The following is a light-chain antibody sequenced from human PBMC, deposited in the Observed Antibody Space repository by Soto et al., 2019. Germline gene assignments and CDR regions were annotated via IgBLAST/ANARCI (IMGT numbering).Light chain of an antibody. CDR1: SSDVGSYNL. V-gene: IGLV2-23*01. CDR2: EDT. Sequence: QSALTQPASVSGSPGQSIAISCTGTSSDVGSYNLVSWYQQHPGKAPKLMIYEDTKRPSGVSDRFSGSKSGNTASLTISGLXAEDEADYYCCSYATSSTYVFGTGTKVTVL. CDR3: CSYATSSTYV. J-gene: IGLJ1*01.